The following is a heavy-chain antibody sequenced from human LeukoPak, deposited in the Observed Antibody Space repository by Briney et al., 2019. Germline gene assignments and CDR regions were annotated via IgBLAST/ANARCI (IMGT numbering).Heavy chain of an antibody. V-gene: IGHV1-3*01. D-gene: IGHD3-10*01. CDR2: INAGNGNT. CDR3: ARDGDPLWFGELLNWFDP. Sequence: ASVEVSCKASGYTFTSYAMHWVRQAPGQRLEWMGWINAGNGNTKYSQKFQGRVTITRDTSASTAYMELSSLRSEDTAVYYCARDGDPLWFGELLNWFDPWGQGTLVTVSS. CDR1: GYTFTSYA. J-gene: IGHJ5*02.